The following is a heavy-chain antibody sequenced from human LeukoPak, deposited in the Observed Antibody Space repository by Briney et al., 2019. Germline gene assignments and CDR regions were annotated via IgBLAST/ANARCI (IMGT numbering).Heavy chain of an antibody. D-gene: IGHD3-22*01. CDR3: AKKGEVVFDY. CDR1: GFTFSSSA. J-gene: IGHJ4*02. Sequence: GGSLRPSCATSGFTFSSSAVHWVRQAPGKGLEWVAFIGYDGGNRHYAESVKGRFTISKDNSKNTLYLQMSSLRAEDTAVYYCAKKGEVVFDYWGQGTLVTVSS. CDR2: IGYDGGNR. V-gene: IGHV3-30*02.